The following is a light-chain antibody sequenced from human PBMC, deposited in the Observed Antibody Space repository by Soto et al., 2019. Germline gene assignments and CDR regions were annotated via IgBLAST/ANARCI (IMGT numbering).Light chain of an antibody. J-gene: IGLJ2*01. CDR1: SSDGGGYNY. CDR2: DVS. CDR3: SSYTSSSTLVV. Sequence: QSALTQPASVSGSPGQSITISCTGTSSDGGGYNYVSWYQQHPGKAPKLRIYDVSNRPSGVCNRFSGSKSGNTASLTISGLQSDDEADYYCSSYTSSSTLVVFGGGTKLTVL. V-gene: IGLV2-14*01.